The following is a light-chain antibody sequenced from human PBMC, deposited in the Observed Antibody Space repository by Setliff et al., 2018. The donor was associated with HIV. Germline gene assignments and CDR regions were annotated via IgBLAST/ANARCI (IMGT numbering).Light chain of an antibody. Sequence: QSALTQPASVSGSPGQSITISCTGTSSDVGTYNYVSWYQQHPGKAPKLMIYDVSKRPSGVSDRFSGSKSGNTASLTISGLQAEDEADDYCTSYTSSDIYVFATGTKVTVL. CDR3: TSYTSSDIYV. J-gene: IGLJ1*01. CDR1: SSDVGTYNY. V-gene: IGLV2-14*03. CDR2: DVS.